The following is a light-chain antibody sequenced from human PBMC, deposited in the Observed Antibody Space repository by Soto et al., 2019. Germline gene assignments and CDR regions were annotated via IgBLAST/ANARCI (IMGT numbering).Light chain of an antibody. CDR2: GNS. CDR1: SSNIGAGYD. J-gene: IGLJ2*01. V-gene: IGLV1-40*01. CDR3: QSYDISLSGVV. Sequence: QSVLTQPPSVSGAPGQRVTISCTGSSSNIGAGYDVHWYQQLPGKAPKLLIYGNSNRPSGVPDRFSGSKSGTSASLAIAGLQAEDEADYYCQSYDISLSGVVFGGGTQLTVL.